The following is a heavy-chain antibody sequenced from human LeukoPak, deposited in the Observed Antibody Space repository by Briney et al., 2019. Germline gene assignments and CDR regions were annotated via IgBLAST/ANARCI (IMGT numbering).Heavy chain of an antibody. CDR1: GFTFSNYA. Sequence: GSLSLSCAASGFTFSNYAMHWVRQAPGKGLEWVAIISYDGNDKYYTDSVKGRFTISRDKSKNTLYLQMNSLRAEDTAVYYCARDRDTAMGLWGQGTLVTVSS. CDR2: ISYDGNDK. CDR3: ARDRDTAMGL. V-gene: IGHV3-30-3*01. J-gene: IGHJ4*02. D-gene: IGHD5-18*01.